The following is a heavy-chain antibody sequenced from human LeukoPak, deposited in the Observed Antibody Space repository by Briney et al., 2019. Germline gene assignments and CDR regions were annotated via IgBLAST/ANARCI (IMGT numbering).Heavy chain of an antibody. V-gene: IGHV4-39*01. CDR3: ARHSTLASRRTQIGGDY. CDR2: IYYSGST. Sequence: SETLSLTCTVSGGSISSSSYYWGWIRQPPGKGLEWIGSIYYSGSTYYNPSLKSRVTISVDTSKNQFSLKLSSVTAADTAVYYCARHSTLASRRTQIGGDYWGQGTLVTVSS. CDR1: GGSISSSSYY. J-gene: IGHJ4*02. D-gene: IGHD3-10*01.